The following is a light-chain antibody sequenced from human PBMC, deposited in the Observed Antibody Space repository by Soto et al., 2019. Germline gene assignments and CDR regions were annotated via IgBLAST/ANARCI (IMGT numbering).Light chain of an antibody. Sequence: DIQMTQSPSSLSASVGDRVTITCRASQGIRNYLAWYQQKPGKVPKLLIYDASTLQSGVPSRFSGSGSGTDFTLTISSLQPEDVATYYCQKYNSDPWTFGQGTKVEIK. V-gene: IGKV1-27*01. CDR3: QKYNSDPWT. J-gene: IGKJ1*01. CDR2: DAS. CDR1: QGIRNY.